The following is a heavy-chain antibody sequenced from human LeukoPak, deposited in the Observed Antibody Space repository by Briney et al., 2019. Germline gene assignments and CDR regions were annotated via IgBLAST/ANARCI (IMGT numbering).Heavy chain of an antibody. CDR2: ISYDGSNK. J-gene: IGHJ4*02. Sequence: PGGSLRLSCAASGFTFSSYGMHWVRQAPGKGLEWVAVISYDGSNKYYADSVKGRFTISRDNSKNTLYLQMNSLRAEDTAVYYCARGGIAAAGFDYWGQGTLVTVSS. CDR1: GFTFSSYG. V-gene: IGHV3-30*03. CDR3: ARGGIAAAGFDY. D-gene: IGHD6-13*01.